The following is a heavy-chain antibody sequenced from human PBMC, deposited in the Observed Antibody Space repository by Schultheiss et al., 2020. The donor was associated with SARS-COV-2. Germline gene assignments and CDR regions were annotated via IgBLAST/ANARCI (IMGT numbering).Heavy chain of an antibody. CDR3: ARAVYGDYALDY. CDR1: GFTFSSYE. Sequence: GESLKISCAASGFTFSSYEMNWVRQAPGKGLEWVSSISSSSSYIYYADSVKGRFTISRENAKNSLYLQMNSLRAEDTAVYYCARAVYGDYALDYWGQGTLVTVSS. CDR2: ISSSSSYI. V-gene: IGHV3-21*01. D-gene: IGHD4-17*01. J-gene: IGHJ4*02.